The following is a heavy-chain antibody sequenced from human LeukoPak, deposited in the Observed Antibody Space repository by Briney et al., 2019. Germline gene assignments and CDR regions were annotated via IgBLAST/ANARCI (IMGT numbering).Heavy chain of an antibody. D-gene: IGHD1-1*01. Sequence: EASVKVSCKASGYTFTGHYMHWVRQAPGQGLEWMGWINPDSGGTKYAQKFQGRVTMTRDTSISTAYMELSRLTSDDTAVYYCARDKQLDWAHYYYYYMDVWGKGTPVTVSS. CDR2: INPDSGGT. J-gene: IGHJ6*03. CDR3: ARDKQLDWAHYYYYYMDV. V-gene: IGHV1-2*02. CDR1: GYTFTGHY.